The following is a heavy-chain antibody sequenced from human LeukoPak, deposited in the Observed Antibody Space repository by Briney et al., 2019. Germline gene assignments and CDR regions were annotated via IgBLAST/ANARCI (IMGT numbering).Heavy chain of an antibody. J-gene: IGHJ3*02. CDR2: MDGRGFSI. CDR1: GFDFNIYT. V-gene: IGHV3-21*01. Sequence: PGGSLRLSCAASGFDFNIYTVTWVRQTAGRGLEWLSSMDGRGFSIYYADSVKGRFTISRDNSKNTLYLQMNSLRAEDTAVYYCARDTDDSSGYYYVGAFDIWGQGTMVTVSS. CDR3: ARDTDDSSGYYYVGAFDI. D-gene: IGHD3-22*01.